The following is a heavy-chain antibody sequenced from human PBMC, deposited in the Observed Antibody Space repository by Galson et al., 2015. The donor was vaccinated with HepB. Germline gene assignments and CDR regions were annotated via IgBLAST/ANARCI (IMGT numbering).Heavy chain of an antibody. D-gene: IGHD3-22*01. Sequence: SLRLSCAASGFTFSSYGMHWVRQAPGKGLEWVAFIRYDGSNKYYADSVKGRFTISRDNSKNTLYLQMNSLRAEDTAVYYCAKDPNFQNYYDSSGHRAYYFDYWGQGTLVTVSS. CDR3: AKDPNFQNYYDSSGHRAYYFDY. CDR1: GFTFSSYG. J-gene: IGHJ4*02. CDR2: IRYDGSNK. V-gene: IGHV3-30*02.